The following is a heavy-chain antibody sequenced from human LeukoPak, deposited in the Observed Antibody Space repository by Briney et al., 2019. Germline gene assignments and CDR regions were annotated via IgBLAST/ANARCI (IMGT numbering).Heavy chain of an antibody. CDR2: INHSGST. V-gene: IGHV4-34*01. CDR3: ARARITMVRGVTP. CDR1: GGSFSGYY. D-gene: IGHD3-10*01. J-gene: IGHJ5*02. Sequence: SETLSLTCAVYGGSFSGYYWSWIRQPPGKGLEWIGEINHSGSTNYNPSLKSRVTISVDTSKNQFSLKLSSVTAADTAVYYCARARITMVRGVTPWGQGTLVTVSS.